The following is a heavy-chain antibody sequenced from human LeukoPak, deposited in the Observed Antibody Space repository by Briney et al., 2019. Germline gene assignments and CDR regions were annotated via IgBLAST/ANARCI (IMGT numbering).Heavy chain of an antibody. CDR1: GYXFTSYW. V-gene: IGHV5-51*01. J-gene: IGHJ6*02. CDR2: IFPGGSDT. Sequence: GESLKISCNGSGYXFTSYWIGWVRQMPGKGLEWMGIIFPGGSDTRYSPAFQGQVTISADKSISTAYLQWSSLKASDTAMYYCARRSDGMDVWGQGTSVTVSS. CDR3: ARRSDGMDV.